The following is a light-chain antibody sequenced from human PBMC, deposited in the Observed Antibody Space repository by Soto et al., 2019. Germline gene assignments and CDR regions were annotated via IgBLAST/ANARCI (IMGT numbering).Light chain of an antibody. CDR2: DAS. CDR3: QQRSNWQGAT. V-gene: IGKV3-11*01. Sequence: EILVTQSPATLSLSPGERATLSCRPSQSVSSYLAWYQQKPGQAPRLLIYDASNRATGIPARFSGSRSGTNFALTISSLEPEDLAVYYCQQRSNWQGATFGGGSKVEIK. J-gene: IGKJ4*01. CDR1: QSVSSY.